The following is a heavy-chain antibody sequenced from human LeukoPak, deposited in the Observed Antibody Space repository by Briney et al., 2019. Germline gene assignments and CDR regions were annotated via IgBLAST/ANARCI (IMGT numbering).Heavy chain of an antibody. Sequence: EASVKVSCKASGYTFTGYYMHWVRQAPGQGLEWMGWINPNSGGTNYAQKFQGRVTMTRDTSISTAYMELSRLRSDDTAVYYCARVVYCSSTSCYYLDYWGQGTLVTVSS. CDR3: ARVVYCSSTSCYYLDY. D-gene: IGHD2-2*01. CDR1: GYTFTGYY. CDR2: INPNSGGT. V-gene: IGHV1-2*02. J-gene: IGHJ4*02.